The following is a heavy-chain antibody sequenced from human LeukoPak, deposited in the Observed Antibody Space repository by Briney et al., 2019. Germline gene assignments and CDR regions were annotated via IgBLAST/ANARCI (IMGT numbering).Heavy chain of an antibody. CDR1: GGSISNYY. CDR3: ARIVPYNNGYVDY. V-gene: IGHV4-59*01. J-gene: IGHJ4*02. Sequence: SETLSLTCTVSGGSISNYYWSWLRQPPGKGLVWIGYVYYSGTTNYNSSLRGRVTISVDTSKNQLSLKLNSVTAADTAVYYCARIVPYNNGYVDYWGQGTLVTVSS. CDR2: VYYSGTT. D-gene: IGHD5-18*01.